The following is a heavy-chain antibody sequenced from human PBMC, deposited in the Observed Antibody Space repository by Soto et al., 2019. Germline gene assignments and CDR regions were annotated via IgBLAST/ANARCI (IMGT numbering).Heavy chain of an antibody. CDR2: ISNSGGT. Sequence: QVQLQESGPGLVKPSQTLSLTCSVSGGSISSNSNRWSWIRQHPGQGLEWIGYISNSGGTYYNPSLKSRVAISADTSKNQFSLNLNSVTAADTAVYYCARGSLNAVWYFDLWGRGTQVTVSS. J-gene: IGHJ2*01. V-gene: IGHV4-31*03. CDR1: GGSISSNSNR. CDR3: ARGSLNAVWYFDL. D-gene: IGHD2-8*01.